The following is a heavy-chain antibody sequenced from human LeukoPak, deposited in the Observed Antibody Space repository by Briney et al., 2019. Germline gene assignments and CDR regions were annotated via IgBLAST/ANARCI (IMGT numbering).Heavy chain of an antibody. Sequence: SETLSLTCAVYGGSFSGYYWSWIRQPAGKGLEWIGRIYTSGSTNYNPSLKSRVTMSVDTSKNQFSLKLSSVTAADTAVYYCAREVGGIMTGYYYYYMDVWGKGTTVTISS. J-gene: IGHJ6*03. CDR3: AREVGGIMTGYYYYYMDV. CDR2: IYTSGST. D-gene: IGHD3-16*01. CDR1: GGSFSGYY. V-gene: IGHV4-4*07.